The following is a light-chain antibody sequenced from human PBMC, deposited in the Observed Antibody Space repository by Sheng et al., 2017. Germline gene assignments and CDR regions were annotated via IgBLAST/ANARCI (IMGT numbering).Light chain of an antibody. CDR2: DDR. CDR3: QVWDGKTDHVV. V-gene: IGLV3-21*02. Sequence: SYVLSQPTSVSVAPGQTARLTCGGDNIRSKSVYWYQQKPGQAPVLVVFDDRDRPAGVPERFSGSNSGDTATLTISRVEAGDEADYFCQVWDGKTDHVVFGGGTKLTVL. CDR1: NIRSKS. J-gene: IGLJ2*01.